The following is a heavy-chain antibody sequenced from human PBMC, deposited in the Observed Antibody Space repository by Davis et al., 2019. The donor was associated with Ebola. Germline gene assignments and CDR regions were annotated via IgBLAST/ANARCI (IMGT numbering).Heavy chain of an antibody. D-gene: IGHD2-21*01. CDR3: KGGATPMDY. Sequence: GESLKISCAASGFTFSGSAMHWVRQASGKGPEWVGRIRSKANSYATAYAASVKGRFTISRDDSKNTAYLQMNSLKTEDTAVYYCKGGATPMDYWGQGTLVTVSS. V-gene: IGHV3-73*01. J-gene: IGHJ4*02. CDR1: GFTFSGSA. CDR2: IRSKANSYAT.